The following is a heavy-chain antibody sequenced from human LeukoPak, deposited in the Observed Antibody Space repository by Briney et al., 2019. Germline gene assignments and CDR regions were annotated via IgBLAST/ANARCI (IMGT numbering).Heavy chain of an antibody. D-gene: IGHD6-13*01. CDR3: AKEQTPTRSSSWWTNDAFDI. V-gene: IGHV3-30*18. CDR1: GFTLSSDG. J-gene: IGHJ3*02. CDR2: ISYDGSNK. Sequence: PGRSLRLSCAASGFTLSSDGMHWVRPAPGRGRGWGAVISYDGSNKYYADSGKGRFSISRDNSKNTLYLQMNSLRAEDTAVYYCAKEQTPTRSSSWWTNDAFDIWGQGTMVTVSS.